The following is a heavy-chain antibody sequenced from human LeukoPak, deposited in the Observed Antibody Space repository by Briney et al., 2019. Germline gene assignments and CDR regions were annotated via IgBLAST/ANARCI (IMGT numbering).Heavy chain of an antibody. CDR2: IDYSGNT. J-gene: IGHJ4*02. CDR1: AGSFSSYY. CDR3: ARVGSWYYFDY. V-gene: IGHV4-59*01. Sequence: SETLPLTCTVSAGSFSSYYWTWIRQPPGKGLEWIAYIDYSGNTNYSPSLKSRVTISVDTSRNQFSLKLSSVTAADTAVYYCARVGSWYYFDYWGQGTPVTVSS. D-gene: IGHD6-19*01.